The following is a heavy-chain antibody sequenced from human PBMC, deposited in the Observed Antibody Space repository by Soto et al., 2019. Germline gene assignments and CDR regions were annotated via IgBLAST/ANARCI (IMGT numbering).Heavy chain of an antibody. CDR1: GFTFSSNG. D-gene: IGHD3-16*01. V-gene: IGHV3-48*02. J-gene: IGHJ4*02. Sequence: EVQLVESGGGLVQPGGSLRLSCAASGFTFSSNGMNWVRQAPGKGLEWVSFISIGSSTINYADSVRGRFTISRDNAKNALYLLMNSLRDEDTAVYYCAGDWGVYDSDLRAHSGQRDSGGEGTLVTVTS. CDR2: ISIGSSTI. CDR3: AGDWGVYDSDLRAHSGQRDS.